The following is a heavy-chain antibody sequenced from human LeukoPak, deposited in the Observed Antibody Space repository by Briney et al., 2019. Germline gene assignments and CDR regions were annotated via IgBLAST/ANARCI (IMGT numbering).Heavy chain of an antibody. V-gene: IGHV3-23*01. D-gene: IGHD1-26*01. CDR1: GFTFSSYA. CDR3: ARDGRVGATDFDY. J-gene: IGHJ4*02. Sequence: GGSLRLSCAASGFTFSSYAMSWVRQAPGKGLEWVSAISGSGGSTYYADSVKGRFTISRDNAKNSLYLQMNSLRAEDTAVYYCARDGRVGATDFDYWGQGTLVTVSS. CDR2: ISGSGGST.